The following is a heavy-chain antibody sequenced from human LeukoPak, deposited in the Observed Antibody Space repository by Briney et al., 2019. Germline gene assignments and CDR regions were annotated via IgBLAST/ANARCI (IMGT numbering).Heavy chain of an antibody. CDR2: ISRSGDST. CDR1: GFTFTSYA. CDR3: ATRSYSAGRDF. D-gene: IGHD6-13*01. J-gene: IGHJ4*02. V-gene: IGHV3-23*01. Sequence: GGSLRLSCAASGFTFTSYAMTWVRQAPGKGLEWVSGISRSGDSTDYADSVKGRFTIYRDNPKNMVYLQMNSLRVEDTAVYFCATRSYSAGRDFWGQGPLVTVSS.